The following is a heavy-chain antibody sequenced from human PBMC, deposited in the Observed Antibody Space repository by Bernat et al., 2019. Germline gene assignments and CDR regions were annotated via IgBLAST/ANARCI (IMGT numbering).Heavy chain of an antibody. CDR1: GFTFSSYA. V-gene: IGHV3-64*01. Sequence: EVQLVESGGGLVQPGGSLRLSCAASGFTFSSYAMHWVRQAPGKGLEYVSAISSNGGSTYYANSVKGRFTISSDNSKNTLYLQMGSLRAEDMAVYYCARGSGAVAGTTDYWGQGTLVTVSS. CDR3: ARGSGAVAGTTDY. CDR2: ISSNGGST. D-gene: IGHD6-19*01. J-gene: IGHJ4*02.